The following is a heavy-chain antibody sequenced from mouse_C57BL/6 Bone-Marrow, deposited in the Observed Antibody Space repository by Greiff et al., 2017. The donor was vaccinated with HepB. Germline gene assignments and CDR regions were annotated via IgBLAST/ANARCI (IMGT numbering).Heavy chain of an antibody. CDR3: ARGDNYYGSSYVGFAY. D-gene: IGHD1-1*01. CDR1: GYTFTDYY. Sequence: DVKLVESGPVLVKPGASVKMSCKASGYTFTDYYMNWVKQSHGKSLEWIGVINPYNGGTSYNQKFKGKATLTVDKSSSTAYMELNSLTSEDSAVYYCARGDNYYGSSYVGFAYWGQGTLVTVSA. V-gene: IGHV1-19*01. CDR2: INPYNGGT. J-gene: IGHJ3*01.